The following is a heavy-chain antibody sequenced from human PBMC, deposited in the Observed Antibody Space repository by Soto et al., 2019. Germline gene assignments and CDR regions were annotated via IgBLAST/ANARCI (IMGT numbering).Heavy chain of an antibody. CDR1: GFMFSSYT. Sequence: EVQLVESGGGLVKPGGSLRLSCAAPGFMFSSYTMNWVRQAPGKGLEWVSSITSSGRYIYYADSLKGRFTISRDNAKNSLYLQMNSLKAEDTAVYYCARDVDASGSYYNPFDYWGQGTLVTVSS. CDR2: ITSSGRYI. V-gene: IGHV3-21*01. CDR3: ARDVDASGSYYNPFDY. D-gene: IGHD3-10*01. J-gene: IGHJ4*02.